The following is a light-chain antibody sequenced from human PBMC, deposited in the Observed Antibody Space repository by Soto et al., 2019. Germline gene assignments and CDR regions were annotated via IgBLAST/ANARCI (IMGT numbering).Light chain of an antibody. CDR3: SSYAGSLYV. Sequence: QSALTQPPSASGSPGQSVTISCTGTSSDIGDYNYVSWYQQHPGKAPKLMIYEVSKRPSVVPDRFSGSKSGNTASLTVSGLQAEDDADYYCSSYAGSLYVFGTGTKLTVL. CDR1: SSDIGDYNY. CDR2: EVS. V-gene: IGLV2-8*01. J-gene: IGLJ1*01.